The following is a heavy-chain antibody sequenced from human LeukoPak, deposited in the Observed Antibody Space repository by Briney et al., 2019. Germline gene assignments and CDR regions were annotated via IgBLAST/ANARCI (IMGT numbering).Heavy chain of an antibody. CDR1: GYTFTNYY. D-gene: IGHD3-10*01. Sequence: ASVTVSCKASGYTFTNYYMHWVRQAPGQGLEWRGISNPNGGNTIYAQKFQGRITMTRDMSTSKDYMELSSLRSEDTAVYFCGSGRRVNSYYYYYMGVWGKGTTVTVSS. CDR2: SNPNGGNT. J-gene: IGHJ6*03. CDR3: GSGRRVNSYYYYYMGV. V-gene: IGHV1-46*01.